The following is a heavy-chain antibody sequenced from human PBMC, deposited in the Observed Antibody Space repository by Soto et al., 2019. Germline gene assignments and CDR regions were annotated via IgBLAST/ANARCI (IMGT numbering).Heavy chain of an antibody. J-gene: IGHJ4*02. V-gene: IGHV3-48*01. CDR1: GFTFSSYS. Sequence: ESGGGLVQPGGSLRLSCAASGFTFSSYSMNWVRQAPGKGLEWVSYISSSSSTIYYADSVKGRFTISRDNAKNSLYLQMNSLRAEDTAVYYCARDKSYGRFDYWGQGTLVTVSS. D-gene: IGHD1-26*01. CDR3: ARDKSYGRFDY. CDR2: ISSSSSTI.